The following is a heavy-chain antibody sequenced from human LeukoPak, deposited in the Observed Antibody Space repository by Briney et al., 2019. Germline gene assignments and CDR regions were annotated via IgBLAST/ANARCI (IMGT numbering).Heavy chain of an antibody. CDR3: ARDCGGDFDY. Sequence: ASVKVSCKASGYTFTSYDLNWVRQATGQGLEWMGWMNPSSGDTGYAQKFQGRVTMTSNISITTAYMELNSLRAEDTAVYYCARDCGGDFDYWGQGTLVTVSS. CDR2: MNPSSGDT. J-gene: IGHJ4*02. V-gene: IGHV1-8*01. D-gene: IGHD2-21*01. CDR1: GYTFTSYD.